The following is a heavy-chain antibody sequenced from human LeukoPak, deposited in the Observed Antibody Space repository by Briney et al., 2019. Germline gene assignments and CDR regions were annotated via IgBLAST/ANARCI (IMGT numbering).Heavy chain of an antibody. CDR2: IIPIFGTA. CDR1: GGTFSSYA. Sequence: ASVTVSCKASGGTFSSYAIRWVRQAPGQGLEWMGRIIPIFGTANYAQKFQGRVTITTDESTSTAYMELSRLRSEDTAVYYCARDRAKLHWFDPGGQGTLVTVSA. V-gene: IGHV1-69*05. D-gene: IGHD3-10*01. CDR3: ARDRAKLHWFDP. J-gene: IGHJ5*02.